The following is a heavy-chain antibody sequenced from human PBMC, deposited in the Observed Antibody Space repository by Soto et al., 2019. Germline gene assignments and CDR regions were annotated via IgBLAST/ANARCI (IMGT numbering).Heavy chain of an antibody. D-gene: IGHD3-10*01. J-gene: IGHJ3*02. CDR2: ISGSGDTT. V-gene: IGHV3-23*01. CDR3: ARAFYEGLPGSAESSDAFAI. CDR1: GFTFSNYA. Sequence: EVQLLESGGGLVQPGGSLRLSCAASGFTFSNYAMSWVRQAPGKGLEWVADISGSGDTTYHADSVKGRFIISRDNSKNKLSLQVSGVRAADTAISYCARAFYEGLPGSAESSDAFAIWGRGTMVTVSS.